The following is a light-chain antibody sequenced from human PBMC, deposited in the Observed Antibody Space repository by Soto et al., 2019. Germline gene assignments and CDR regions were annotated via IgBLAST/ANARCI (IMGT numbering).Light chain of an antibody. Sequence: QSALTQPASVSGSPGHSITISCTGTNSDVGGYSYVSWFQQHPGKAPKLIIYEVSNRPSGVSIRFSGSKSGNTASLTVSGLQAEDEADYYCSSFTRSNTWVIGGGTKLTVL. J-gene: IGLJ3*02. V-gene: IGLV2-14*01. CDR2: EVS. CDR1: NSDVGGYSY. CDR3: SSFTRSNTWV.